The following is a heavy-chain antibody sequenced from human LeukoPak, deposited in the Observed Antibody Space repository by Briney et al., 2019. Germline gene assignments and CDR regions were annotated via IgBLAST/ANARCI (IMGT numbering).Heavy chain of an antibody. V-gene: IGHV4-39*07. D-gene: IGHD5-24*01. CDR3: ARARRDGYNYAPFDY. CDR2: INHSGST. CDR1: GGSISSGDYY. Sequence: PSETLSLTCTVSGGSISSGDYYWSWIRQPPGKGLEWIGEINHSGSTNYNPSLKSRVTISVDTSKNQFSLKLSSVTAADTAVYYCARARRDGYNYAPFDYWGQGTLVTVPS. J-gene: IGHJ4*02.